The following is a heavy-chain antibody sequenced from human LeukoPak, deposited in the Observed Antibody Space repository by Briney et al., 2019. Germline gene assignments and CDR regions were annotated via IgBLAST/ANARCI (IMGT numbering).Heavy chain of an antibody. CDR2: INHSGST. V-gene: IGHV4-34*01. Sequence: PSETLSLTCAVYGGSFSGYYWSWIRQPPGKGLEWIGEINHSGSTNYNPSLKGRVTISVDTSKNQFSLKLSSVTAADTAVYYCARTLAAGSYYYYYGMDVWGQGTTVTVSS. CDR3: ARTLAAGSYYYYYGMDV. J-gene: IGHJ6*02. D-gene: IGHD6-13*01. CDR1: GGSFSGYY.